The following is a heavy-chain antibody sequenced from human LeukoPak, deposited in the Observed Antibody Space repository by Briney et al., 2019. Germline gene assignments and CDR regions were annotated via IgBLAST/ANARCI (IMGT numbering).Heavy chain of an antibody. V-gene: IGHV1-69*13. D-gene: IGHD2-15*01. J-gene: IGHJ4*02. CDR1: GGTFSSYA. CDR2: IIPIFGTA. Sequence: GASVKVSCKASGGTFSSYAISWVRQAPGQGLEWMGGIIPIFGTANYAQKFQGRVTITADESTSTAYMELSSLRSEDMAVYYCARGGVYSPELRYCSGGSCYNLDYWGQGTLVTVSS. CDR3: ARGGVYSPELRYCSGGSCYNLDY.